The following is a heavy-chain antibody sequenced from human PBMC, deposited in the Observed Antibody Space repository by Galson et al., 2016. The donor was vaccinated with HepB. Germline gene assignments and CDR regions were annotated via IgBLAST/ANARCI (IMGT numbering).Heavy chain of an antibody. CDR1: GFTFSSYA. V-gene: IGHV3-23*01. CDR3: AKDSTPLHWFDS. J-gene: IGHJ5*01. CDR2: INGGTGNT. Sequence: SLRLSCAASGFTFSSYAMTWVRQAPGKGLEWVSTINGGTGNTYYADSVKGRFTISRGDSQSTLYLHMNSLRGEDTAVYYCAKDSTPLHWFDSWGQGTLVTVSS.